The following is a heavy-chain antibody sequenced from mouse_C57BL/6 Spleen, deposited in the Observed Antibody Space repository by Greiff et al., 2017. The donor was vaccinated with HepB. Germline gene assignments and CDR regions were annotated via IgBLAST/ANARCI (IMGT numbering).Heavy chain of an antibody. CDR2: IRNKANGYTT. CDR3: ARDGDFITTVVAHWYFDV. D-gene: IGHD1-1*01. J-gene: IGHJ1*03. Sequence: EVQLVESGGGLVQPGGSLSLSCAASGFTFTDYYMSWVRQPPGKALEWLGFIRNKANGYTTEYSASVKGRFTIYRNNSQSILYLQVNALRAYDSSTYYCARDGDFITTVVAHWYFDVWGTGTTVTVSS. CDR1: GFTFTDYY. V-gene: IGHV7-3*01.